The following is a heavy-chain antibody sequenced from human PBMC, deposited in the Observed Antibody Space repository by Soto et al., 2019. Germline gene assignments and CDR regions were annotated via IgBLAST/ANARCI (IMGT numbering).Heavy chain of an antibody. D-gene: IGHD1-1*01. CDR3: VRSGRRSGIDY. Sequence: QVQLVQSGAEVKKPGASVKVSCEASGYTFSSYDISWVRQATGQGLEWMGWVNPNSNETDYAQKFQGRVTMTGNTSIRTAYMELSSLRSDDTAVYYCVRSGRRSGIDYWGQVTLVTVAS. CDR2: VNPNSNET. CDR1: GYTFSSYD. J-gene: IGHJ4*02. V-gene: IGHV1-8*02.